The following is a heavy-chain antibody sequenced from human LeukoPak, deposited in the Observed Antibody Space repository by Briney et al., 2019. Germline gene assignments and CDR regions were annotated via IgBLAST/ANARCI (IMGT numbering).Heavy chain of an antibody. V-gene: IGHV1-24*01. J-gene: IGHJ4*02. CDR1: GYTLTELS. CDR3: ATDLTHRDSSSWYYFDY. CDR2: FDPEDGET. Sequence: ASVKVSRKVSGYTLTELSMHWVRQAPGKGLEWMGGFDPEDGETIYAQKFQGRVTMTEDTSTDTAYMELSTLRSEDTAVYYCATDLTHRDSSSWYYFDYWGQGTLVTVSS. D-gene: IGHD6-13*01.